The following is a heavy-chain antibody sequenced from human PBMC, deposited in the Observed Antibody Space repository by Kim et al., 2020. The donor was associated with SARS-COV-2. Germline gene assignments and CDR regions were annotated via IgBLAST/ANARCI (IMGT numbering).Heavy chain of an antibody. V-gene: IGHV4-31*02. Sequence: SLKRRVTISVDTSKNQFSLKLSSVTAADTAVYYCARVGTYYDILTGYFDYWGQGTLVTVSS. D-gene: IGHD3-9*01. CDR3: ARVGTYYDILTGYFDY. J-gene: IGHJ4*02.